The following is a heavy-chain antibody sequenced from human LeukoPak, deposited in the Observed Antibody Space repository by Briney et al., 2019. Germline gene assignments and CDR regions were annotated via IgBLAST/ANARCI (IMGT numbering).Heavy chain of an antibody. D-gene: IGHD3-22*01. CDR2: ISSSGSTI. CDR1: GFTFSSYE. J-gene: IGHJ5*02. Sequence: GGSLRLSCAASGFTFSSYEMNWVRQAPGKRLEWVAYISSSGSTIYYADSVKGRFTISRDNAKNSLYLQMNSLRAEDTAVYYCARSSPSHYDSSGYSNNWFDPWGQGTLVTVSS. V-gene: IGHV3-48*03. CDR3: ARSSPSHYDSSGYSNNWFDP.